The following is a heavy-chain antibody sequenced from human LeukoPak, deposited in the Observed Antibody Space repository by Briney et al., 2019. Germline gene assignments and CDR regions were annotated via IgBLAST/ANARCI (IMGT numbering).Heavy chain of an antibody. Sequence: PSETLSLTCAVYGGSFSGYYWSWIRQPPGKGLERIGEINHSGSTNYNPSLKSRVTISVDTSKNQFSLKLSSVTAADTAVYYCARGWDIVVVPAAMSLDFYYYGMDVWGKGTTVTVSS. V-gene: IGHV4-34*01. CDR1: GGSFSGYY. J-gene: IGHJ6*04. CDR3: ARGWDIVVVPAAMSLDFYYYGMDV. D-gene: IGHD2-2*01. CDR2: INHSGST.